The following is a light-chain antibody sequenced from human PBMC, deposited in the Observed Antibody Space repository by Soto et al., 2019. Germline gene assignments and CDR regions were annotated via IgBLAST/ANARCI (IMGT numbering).Light chain of an antibody. V-gene: IGKV1-5*03. CDR1: QSISSW. CDR3: QEYNTYSRT. Sequence: DIQMTQSPSTLSASVGDRVTITCRARQSISSWLAWYQQKPGKAPNLLIYKASSLESGVPSRFSGSGSGTEFTLTISSLQPDDFATYYCQEYNTYSRTFGQGTKVDIK. CDR2: KAS. J-gene: IGKJ1*01.